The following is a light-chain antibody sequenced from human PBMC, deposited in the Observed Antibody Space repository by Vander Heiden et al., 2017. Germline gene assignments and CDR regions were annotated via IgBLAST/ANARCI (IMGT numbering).Light chain of an antibody. Sequence: DIQMTQSPSPQYPSVGDTVTIACRASRSVANYLNWYHHKPGDAPKVLIYAASSLQSGVPSRFNGSGSGTDFTLSIFSLRPEDFATYFCQQLYSIPLTFGGGTKVEIK. V-gene: IGKV1-39*01. CDR2: AAS. CDR3: QQLYSIPLT. J-gene: IGKJ4*01. CDR1: RSVANY.